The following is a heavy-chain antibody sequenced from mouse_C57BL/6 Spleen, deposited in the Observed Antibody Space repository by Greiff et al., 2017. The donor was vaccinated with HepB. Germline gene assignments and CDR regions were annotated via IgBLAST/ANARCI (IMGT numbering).Heavy chain of an antibody. D-gene: IGHD2-2*01. CDR2: IDPETGGT. J-gene: IGHJ3*01. V-gene: IGHV1-15*01. Sequence: QVQLQQSGAELVRPGASVTLSCKASGYTFTDYEMHWVKQTPVHGLEWIGAIDPETGGTAYNQKFKGKAILTADKSSSTAYMELRSLTSEDSAVYYCTSVDYGYDAWFAYWGQGTLVTVSA. CDR3: TSVDYGYDAWFAY. CDR1: GYTFTDYE.